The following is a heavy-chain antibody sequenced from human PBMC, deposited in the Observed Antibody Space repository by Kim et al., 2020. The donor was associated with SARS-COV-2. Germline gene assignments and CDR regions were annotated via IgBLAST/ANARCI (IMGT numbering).Heavy chain of an antibody. CDR3: AREVHPRGLDP. Sequence: SETLSLTCTVSGGSISSYYWSWIRQPPGKGLEWIGYIYYSGSTNYNPSLKSRVTISVDTSKNQFSLKLSSVTSADTAVYYCAREVHPRGLDPWGQGTLVTVSS. J-gene: IGHJ5*02. D-gene: IGHD3-10*01. CDR2: IYYSGST. CDR1: GGSISSYY. V-gene: IGHV4-59*13.